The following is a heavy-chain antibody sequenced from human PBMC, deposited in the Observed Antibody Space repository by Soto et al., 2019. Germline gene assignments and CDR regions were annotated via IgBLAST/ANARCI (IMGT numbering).Heavy chain of an antibody. Sequence: QVQLQESGPGLVKPSQTLSLTCTVSGGSISSGDYYWSWIRQPPGKGLEWIGYIYYSGSTYYNRSLKSRVTISVDTSKNQFSLKLSSVTAADTAVYYCARRFGGVTSPFDLWGRGTLVTVSS. CDR2: IYYSGST. J-gene: IGHJ2*01. CDR3: ARRFGGVTSPFDL. V-gene: IGHV4-30-4*01. CDR1: GGSISSGDYY. D-gene: IGHD3-16*01.